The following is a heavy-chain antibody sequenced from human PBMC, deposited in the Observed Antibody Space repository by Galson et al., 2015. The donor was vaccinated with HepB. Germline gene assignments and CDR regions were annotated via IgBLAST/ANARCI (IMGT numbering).Heavy chain of an antibody. Sequence: VKVSCKASGYTFTSYYMHWVRQAPGQGLEWMGIINPSGGSTSYAQKFQGRVTMTRDTSTSTVYMELSSLRSEDTAVYYCARSPPRQCELPPPHFVYWGQGTLVTVSS. CDR3: ARSPPRQCELPPPHFVY. CDR2: INPSGGST. V-gene: IGHV1-46*01. D-gene: IGHD1-26*01. J-gene: IGHJ4*02. CDR1: GYTFTSYY.